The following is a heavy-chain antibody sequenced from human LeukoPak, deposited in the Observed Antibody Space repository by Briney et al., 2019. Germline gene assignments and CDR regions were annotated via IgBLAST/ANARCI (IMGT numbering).Heavy chain of an antibody. CDR2: ISYDGSNK. CDR1: GFTFSSYA. Sequence: GGSLRLSCAASGFTFSSYAMHWVRQAPGKGLEWVAVISYDGSNKYYADSVKGRFTISRGNSKNTLFLQMNSLRAEDTAVYFCARGGLVGYKSRVVVAAFHFDPWGQGTLVTVSS. V-gene: IGHV3-30-3*01. J-gene: IGHJ5*02. CDR3: ARGGLVGYKSRVVVAAFHFDP. D-gene: IGHD2-15*01.